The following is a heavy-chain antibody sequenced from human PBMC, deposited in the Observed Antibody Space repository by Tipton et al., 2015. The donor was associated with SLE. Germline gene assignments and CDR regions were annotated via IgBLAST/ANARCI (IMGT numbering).Heavy chain of an antibody. J-gene: IGHJ6*03. CDR2: LYSGGSP. D-gene: IGHD3-10*01. V-gene: IGHV3-53*04. Sequence: SLRLSCAASGFNVSANFMSWVRQAPGKGLEWVSVLYSGGSPYYADSVKGRFTIFRHNSKNTVYLQMNSLRLEDTAVYYCARDLVREAVKSSNTYSCYYYMDVWGKGTTVTVSS. CDR3: ARDLVREAVKSSNTYSCYYYMDV. CDR1: GFNVSANF.